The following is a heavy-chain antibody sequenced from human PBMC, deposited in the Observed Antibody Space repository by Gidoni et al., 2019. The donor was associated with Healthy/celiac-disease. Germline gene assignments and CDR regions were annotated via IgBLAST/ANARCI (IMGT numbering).Heavy chain of an antibody. V-gene: IGHV1-2*02. D-gene: IGHD1-26*01. CDR2: INPNSGGT. J-gene: IGHJ4*02. CDR1: GYTFTGYY. CDR3: ARDQIVGATTHFDY. Sequence: QVQLVQSGAEVKKPGASVKVSCKASGYTFTGYYMHWVRQAPGQGLEWMGWINPNSGGTNYDTSISTAYMELSRLRSDDTAVYYCARDQIVGATTHFDYWGQGTLVTVSS.